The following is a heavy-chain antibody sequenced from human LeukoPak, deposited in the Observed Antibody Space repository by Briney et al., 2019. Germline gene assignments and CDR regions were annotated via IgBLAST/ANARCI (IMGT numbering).Heavy chain of an antibody. CDR1: GYSISSGYY. CDR2: IYYSGST. CDR3: ARVATRLFDY. Sequence: PSETLSLTCTVSGYSISSGYYWGWIRQPPGKGLEWIGSIYYSGSTYYNPSLKSRVTISVDTSKNQFSLKLNSVTAADTAVYYCARVATRLFDYWGQGTLVTVSS. V-gene: IGHV4-38-2*02. J-gene: IGHJ4*02. D-gene: IGHD2-15*01.